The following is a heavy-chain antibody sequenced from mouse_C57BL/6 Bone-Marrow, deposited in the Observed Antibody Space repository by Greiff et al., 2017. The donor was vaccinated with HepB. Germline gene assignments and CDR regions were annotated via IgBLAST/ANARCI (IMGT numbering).Heavy chain of an antibody. V-gene: IGHV1-63*01. CDR2: IYPGGGYT. J-gene: IGHJ2*01. CDR1: GYTFTNYW. CDR3: ARRGSLLRSYYFDY. D-gene: IGHD1-2*01. Sequence: VQLQQSGAELVRPGTSVKMSCKASGYTFTNYWIGWAKQRPGHGLEWIGDIYPGGGYTNYNEKFKGKATLTAYKSSSTAYMQFSSLTSEDSAIYYCARRGSLLRSYYFDYWGQGTTLTVSS.